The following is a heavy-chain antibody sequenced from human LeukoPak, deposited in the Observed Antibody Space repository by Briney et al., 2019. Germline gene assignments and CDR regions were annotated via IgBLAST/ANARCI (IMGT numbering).Heavy chain of an antibody. D-gene: IGHD2-15*01. V-gene: IGHV4-34*01. CDR3: ARARPRYCSGGSCYQKDY. J-gene: IGHJ4*02. Sequence: SETLSLTCAVYGGSFSGYYWSWIRQPPGKGLEWIGEINHSGSTNYNPSLKSRVTISVDTSKNQFSLKLSSVTAADTAVYYCARARPRYCSGGSCYQKDYWGQGALVTVSS. CDR2: INHSGST. CDR1: GGSFSGYY.